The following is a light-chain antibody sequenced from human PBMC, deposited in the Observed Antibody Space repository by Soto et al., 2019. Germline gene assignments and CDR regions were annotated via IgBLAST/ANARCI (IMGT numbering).Light chain of an antibody. V-gene: IGKV3-15*01. J-gene: IGKJ3*01. CDR1: QSVSSN. Sequence: EIVMTQSPATLSVSPGERATLSCRASQSVSSNLAWYQQKPGQAPRLLIYGASTRATGIPARFSGSGSGTEFTLTISSLQSEDFAVYYCQQYNNWPPSRSTFGPGTKVDIK. CDR2: GAS. CDR3: QQYNNWPPSRST.